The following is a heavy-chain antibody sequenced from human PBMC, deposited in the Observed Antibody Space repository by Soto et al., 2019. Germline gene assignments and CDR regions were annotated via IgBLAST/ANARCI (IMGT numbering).Heavy chain of an antibody. Sequence: QVQLQQWGAGLLKPSETLSLTCAVYGGSFSGYYWSWIRQPPGKGLEWIGEINHSGSTNYNPSLKSRVTISVDTSKIQFSLKLSSVTAADTAVYYCARDRVTRRNYCSGGSCYSRWFDPWGQGTLVTVSS. J-gene: IGHJ5*02. D-gene: IGHD2-15*01. CDR1: GGSFSGYY. CDR3: ARDRVTRRNYCSGGSCYSRWFDP. CDR2: INHSGST. V-gene: IGHV4-34*01.